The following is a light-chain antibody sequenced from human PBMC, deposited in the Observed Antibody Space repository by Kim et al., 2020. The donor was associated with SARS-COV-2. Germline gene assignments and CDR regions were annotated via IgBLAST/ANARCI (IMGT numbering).Light chain of an antibody. CDR3: QVWDSNTAV. CDR2: RDS. J-gene: IGLJ3*02. CDR1: NIEGKN. Sequence: SYELTQPLSVSVALGQTARITCGGNNIEGKNVHWYQQKPGQAPVLVIYRDSNRPSGIPERFSGSNSGNTATLTISRAQVGDEADYYCQVWDSNTAVFGGGTQLTVL. V-gene: IGLV3-9*01.